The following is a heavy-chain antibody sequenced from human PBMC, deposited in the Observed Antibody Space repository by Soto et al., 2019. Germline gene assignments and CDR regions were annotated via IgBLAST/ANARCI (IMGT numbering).Heavy chain of an antibody. CDR1: GFTFSSYG. CDR3: AKVASFGVVIASYFDY. D-gene: IGHD3-3*01. Sequence: GGSLRLSCAASGFTFSSYGMHWVRQAPGKGLEWVAVISYDGSNKYYADSVKGRFTISRHNSKHTLYLQMNRLRAEDTAVYYCAKVASFGVVIASYFDYWGQGTLVTVSS. CDR2: ISYDGSNK. V-gene: IGHV3-30*18. J-gene: IGHJ4*02.